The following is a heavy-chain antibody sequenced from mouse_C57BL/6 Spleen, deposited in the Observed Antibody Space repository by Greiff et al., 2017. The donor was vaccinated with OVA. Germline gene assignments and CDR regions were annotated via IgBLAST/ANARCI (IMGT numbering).Heavy chain of an antibody. V-gene: IGHV1-74*01. D-gene: IGHD6-1*01. CDR3: AIPHLSY. CDR2: IHPSDSDT. Sequence: KQRPGQGLEWIGRIHPSDSDTNYNQKFKGKATLTVDKSSSTAYMQLSSLTSEDSAVYYCAIPHLSYWGQGTTLTVSS. J-gene: IGHJ2*01.